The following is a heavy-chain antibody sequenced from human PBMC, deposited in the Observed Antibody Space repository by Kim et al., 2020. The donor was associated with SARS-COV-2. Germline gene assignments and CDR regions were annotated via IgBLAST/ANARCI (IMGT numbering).Heavy chain of an antibody. D-gene: IGHD3-3*01. CDR1: GGSFSGYY. V-gene: IGHV4-34*01. CDR2: INHSGST. Sequence: SETLSLTCAVYGGSFSGYYWSWIRQPPGKGLEWIGEINHSGSTNYNPSLKSRVTISVDTSKNQFSLKLSSVTAADTAVYYCARGRLFWSGYYDYYMDVWG. CDR3: ARGRLFWSGYYDYYMDV. J-gene: IGHJ6*03.